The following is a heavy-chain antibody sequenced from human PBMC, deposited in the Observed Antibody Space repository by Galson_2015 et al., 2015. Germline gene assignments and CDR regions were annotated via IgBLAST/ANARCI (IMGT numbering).Heavy chain of an antibody. D-gene: IGHD6-6*01. V-gene: IGHV3-9*01. CDR3: AKGGEYSSSFRYFDL. Sequence: SLRLSCAASGFTFDDYAMHWVRQAPGKGLEWVSGISWNSGSIGYADSVKGRFTIPRDNAKNSLYLQMNSLRAEDTALYYCAKGGEYSSSFRYFDLWGRGTLVTVSS. J-gene: IGHJ2*01. CDR2: ISWNSGSI. CDR1: GFTFDDYA.